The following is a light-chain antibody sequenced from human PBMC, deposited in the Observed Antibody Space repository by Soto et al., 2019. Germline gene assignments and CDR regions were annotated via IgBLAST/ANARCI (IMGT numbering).Light chain of an antibody. Sequence: QPALTQPASVSGSPGQSITISCTGTSSDVGDYNYVSWYQQHPGKAPKLMIYDVSNRPSGVSNRFSGSKSGNTASLTISGLQAEDEADYYCSSYTSTSTLLYVFGTGTKLTVL. CDR1: SSDVGDYNY. J-gene: IGLJ1*01. V-gene: IGLV2-14*01. CDR2: DVS. CDR3: SSYTSTSTLLYV.